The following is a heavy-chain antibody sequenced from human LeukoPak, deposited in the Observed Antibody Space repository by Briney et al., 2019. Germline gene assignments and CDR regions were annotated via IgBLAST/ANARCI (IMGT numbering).Heavy chain of an antibody. CDR1: GFTFSGSA. CDR3: ARDSRLLGYGMDV. V-gene: IGHV3-74*01. J-gene: IGHJ6*02. CDR2: INSDGSST. D-gene: IGHD2-2*01. Sequence: PGGSLRLSCAASGFTFSGSAMHWVRQAPGKGLAWVSRINSDGSSTSYADSVKGRFTISRDNAKNTLYLQMNSLRAEDTAVYYCARDSRLLGYGMDVWGQGTTVTVSS.